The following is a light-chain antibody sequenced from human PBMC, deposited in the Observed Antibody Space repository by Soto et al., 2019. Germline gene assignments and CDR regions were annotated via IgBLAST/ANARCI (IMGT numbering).Light chain of an antibody. V-gene: IGLV2-11*01. CDR1: SSDVGNYKY. CDR2: DVS. CDR3: CSFVRTNGLL. J-gene: IGLJ2*01. Sequence: QSALTQPRSVSGSPGQSVTISCTGTSSDVGNYKYVSWYQQHPGKAPKPMIYDVSKRPSGVPDRFSGSKSGNTASLTISGLQTEDEADYFCCSFVRTNGLLFGGGTKLTVL.